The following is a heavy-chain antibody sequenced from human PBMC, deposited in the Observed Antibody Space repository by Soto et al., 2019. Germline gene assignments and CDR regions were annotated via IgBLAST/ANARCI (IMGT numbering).Heavy chain of an antibody. Sequence: QVQFLQSGAELKKPGASVKVSCKTSGYIFSDYPIHGVRQAPGRGLEWVAWINTGNGTTGYSPRLQGRVTLRTDTSASTVNMHLTGLRIEDTAVYYCASKAFDYWGQGTMVAVS. CDR1: GYIFSDYP. J-gene: IGHJ4*02. V-gene: IGHV1-3*04. CDR2: INTGNGTT. CDR3: ASKAFDY.